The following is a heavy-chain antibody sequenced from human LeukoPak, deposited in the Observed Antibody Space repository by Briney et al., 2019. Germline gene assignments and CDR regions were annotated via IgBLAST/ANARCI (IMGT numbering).Heavy chain of an antibody. Sequence: ASVKVSCKASGYTFTGYYMHWVRQAPGQGLEWMGWINPNSGGTNYAQKFQGRVTMTRDTSISTAYMELSGLRSDDTAVYYCARAISRGYSYGYAYWGQGTLVTVSS. CDR2: INPNSGGT. J-gene: IGHJ4*02. CDR1: GYTFTGYY. CDR3: ARAISRGYSYGYAY. D-gene: IGHD5-18*01. V-gene: IGHV1-2*02.